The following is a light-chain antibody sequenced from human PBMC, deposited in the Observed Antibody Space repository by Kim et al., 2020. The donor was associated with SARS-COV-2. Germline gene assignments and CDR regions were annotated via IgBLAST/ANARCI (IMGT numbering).Light chain of an antibody. Sequence: VSPRQTARSTCSGDVLAKKYARWFQQKPGQAPVLVIYKDSERPSGIPERFSGSSSGATVTLTISGAQVEDEADYYCYSAADNAWVFGGGTQLTVL. V-gene: IGLV3-27*01. J-gene: IGLJ3*02. CDR3: YSAADNAWV. CDR2: KDS. CDR1: VLAKKY.